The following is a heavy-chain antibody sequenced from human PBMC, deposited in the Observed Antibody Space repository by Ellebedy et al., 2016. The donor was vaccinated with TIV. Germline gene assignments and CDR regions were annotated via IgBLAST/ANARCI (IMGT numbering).Heavy chain of an antibody. Sequence: GESLKISXAASGFVFSAYGLHWVRQAPGKGLEWVATISFDVTEKYYADSVRGRFTISRDNSKNTLYLQLNSLRPEDTAIYFCARQPSSGYEFDYWGQGALVTVSS. D-gene: IGHD5-12*01. V-gene: IGHV3-30*03. CDR3: ARQPSSGYEFDY. J-gene: IGHJ4*02. CDR1: GFVFSAYG. CDR2: ISFDVTEK.